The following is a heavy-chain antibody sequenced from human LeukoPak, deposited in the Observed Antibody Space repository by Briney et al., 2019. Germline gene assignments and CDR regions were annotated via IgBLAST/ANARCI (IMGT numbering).Heavy chain of an antibody. CDR2: IYYSGST. V-gene: IGHV4-59*01. J-gene: IGHJ5*02. CDR1: GGSINSYY. CDR3: ARLTGYSSESWFDP. D-gene: IGHD3-9*01. Sequence: SETLSLTCTVSGGSINSYYWSWIRQPPGKGLEWIGYIYYSGSTNYNPSLKSRVTISVHTSKNQFSLKLSSVTAADTAVYYCARLTGYSSESWFDPWGQGTLVTVSS.